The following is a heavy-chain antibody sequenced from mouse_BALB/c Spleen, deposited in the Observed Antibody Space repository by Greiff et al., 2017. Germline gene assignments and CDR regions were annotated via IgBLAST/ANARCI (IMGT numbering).Heavy chain of an antibody. J-gene: IGHJ4*01. CDR1: GFSLTSYG. CDR3: ARIMITTRAMDY. V-gene: IGHV2-2*02. Sequence: VMLVESGPGLVQPSQSLSITCTVSGFSLTSYGVHWVRQSPGKGLEWLGVIWSGGSTDYNAAFISRLSISKDNSKSQVFFKMNSLQANDTAIYYCARIMITTRAMDYWGQGTSVTVSS. CDR2: IWSGGST. D-gene: IGHD2-4*01.